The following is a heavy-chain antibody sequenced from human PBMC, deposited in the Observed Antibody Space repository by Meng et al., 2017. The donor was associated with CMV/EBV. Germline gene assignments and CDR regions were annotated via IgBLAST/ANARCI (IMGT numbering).Heavy chain of an antibody. CDR2: INHSGST. J-gene: IGHJ4*02. Sequence: SETLSLTCAVYGGSFSGYYWSWIRQPPGKGLEWIGEINHSGSTNYNPSLKSRVTISVDTSKNQFSLKLSSVTAADTAVYYCARDHCTNGVCYFYFDYWGQGTLVTVSS. V-gene: IGHV4-34*01. D-gene: IGHD2-8*01. CDR1: GGSFSGYY. CDR3: ARDHCTNGVCYFYFDY.